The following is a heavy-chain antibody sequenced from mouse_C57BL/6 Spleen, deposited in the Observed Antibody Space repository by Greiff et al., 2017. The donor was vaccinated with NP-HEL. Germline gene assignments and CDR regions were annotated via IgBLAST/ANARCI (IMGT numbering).Heavy chain of an antibody. CDR3: ARKGPHYYDMDY. CDR2: INPYNGGT. CDR1: GYTFTDYY. J-gene: IGHJ4*01. Sequence: VHVKQSGPVLVKPGASVKMSCKASGYTFTDYYMNWVKQSHGKSLEWIGDINPYNGGTSYNQKFKGKATLTVDKSSSTAYMELNSLKAEDTAVYYCARKGPHYYDMDYWGQGTSVTVSS. V-gene: IGHV1-19*01.